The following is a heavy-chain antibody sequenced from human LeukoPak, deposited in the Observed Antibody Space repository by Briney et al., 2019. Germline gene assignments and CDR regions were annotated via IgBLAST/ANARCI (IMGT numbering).Heavy chain of an antibody. CDR3: GRGDPDY. CDR1: EFIFTSYW. V-gene: IGHV3-7*01. Sequence: GGSLRLSCEVSEFIFTSYWMIWVRQAPGKGLEWVANINQAGGDKYYADSVRGRFTISRDNAKNSLYLQMNNLRAEDTAVYYCGRGDPDYWGQGTMVTVSS. J-gene: IGHJ4*02. CDR2: INQAGGDK.